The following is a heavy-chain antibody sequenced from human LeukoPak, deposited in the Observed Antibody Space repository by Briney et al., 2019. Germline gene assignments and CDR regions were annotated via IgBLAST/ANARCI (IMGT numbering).Heavy chain of an antibody. V-gene: IGHV1-69*05. CDR1: GGTFSSYA. CDR2: IIPIFGTA. J-gene: IGHJ4*02. D-gene: IGHD6-19*01. CDR3: ASGGGTIAVAGNDY. Sequence: ASVKVSCKASGGTFSSYAISWVRQAPGQGLEWMGRIIPIFGTANYAQKFQGRGTITTDESTSTAYMELSSLRSEDTAVYYCASGGGTIAVAGNDYWGQGPWSPSPQ.